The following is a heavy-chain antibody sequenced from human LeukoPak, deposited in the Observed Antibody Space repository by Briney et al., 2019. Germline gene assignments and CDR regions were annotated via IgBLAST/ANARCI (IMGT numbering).Heavy chain of an antibody. V-gene: IGHV1-3*01. J-gene: IGHJ4*02. CDR1: GYTFTSYA. Sequence: ASVKVSCKASGYTFTSYAMHWVRQAPGQRLEWMGWINAGNGNTKHSQKFQGRVTITRDTSASTAYMELSSLRSEDTAVYYCARDLGSSGGYWGQGTLVTVSS. CDR3: ARDLGSSGGY. CDR2: INAGNGNT. D-gene: IGHD6-13*01.